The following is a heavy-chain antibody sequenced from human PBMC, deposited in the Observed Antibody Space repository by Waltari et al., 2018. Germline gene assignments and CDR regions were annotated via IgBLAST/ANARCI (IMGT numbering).Heavy chain of an antibody. V-gene: IGHV3-48*03. CDR1: GFTFSSYE. Sequence: EVQLVESGGGLVQPRGSLRLSCAASGFTFSSYEMNWVRQAPGKGLEWVSYISSSGSTIYYADSVKGRFTISRDNAKNSLYLQMNSLRAEDTAVYYCARRQRSRRYCSGGSCDYWGQGTLVTVSS. D-gene: IGHD2-15*01. CDR3: ARRQRSRRYCSGGSCDY. J-gene: IGHJ4*02. CDR2: ISSSGSTI.